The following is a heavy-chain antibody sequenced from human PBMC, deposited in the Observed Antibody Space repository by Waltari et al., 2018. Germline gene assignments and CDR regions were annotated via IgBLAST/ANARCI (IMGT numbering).Heavy chain of an antibody. J-gene: IGHJ5*02. CDR1: GGSISAYH. V-gene: IGHV4-59*01. CDR3: ARDSGKYLDP. CDR2: IFYSGST. D-gene: IGHD6-25*01. Sequence: VQLQESGPGLVKTSETLSLTCIVSGGSISAYHWSWIRQTPGKGLEWIGQIFYSGSTNYNPSLKSRVTITIDMPKNQFSLKLSSVAAADTAVYYCARDSGKYLDPWGQGTLVTVSS.